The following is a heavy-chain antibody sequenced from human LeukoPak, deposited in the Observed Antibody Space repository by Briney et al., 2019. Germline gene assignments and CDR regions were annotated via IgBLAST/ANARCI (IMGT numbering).Heavy chain of an antibody. J-gene: IGHJ3*02. Sequence: SETLSLTCTVSGGSISNYYWSWLRQFPGKALEWVGYIFYNGNTNYSPSLKSRVTVSLDTSKNQFSLELNSVTAADTAIYYCARSDTYGGVIAFDAFDIWGPGAMVTVSS. D-gene: IGHD3-16*02. CDR1: GGSISNYY. V-gene: IGHV4-59*01. CDR3: ARSDTYGGVIAFDAFDI. CDR2: IFYNGNT.